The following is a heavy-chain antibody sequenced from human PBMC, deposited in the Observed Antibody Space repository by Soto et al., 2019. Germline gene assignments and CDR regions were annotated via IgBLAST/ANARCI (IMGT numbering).Heavy chain of an antibody. Sequence: EVPLLESGGGLVQPGGSLRLSCAASGFTFSSYAMSWVRQAPGKGLEWVSAISGSGGSTYYADSVKGRFTISRDNSKTTLYLQMNSLSAEDTAVYYCAKGIRGWFDPWGQGTLVTVSS. V-gene: IGHV3-23*01. J-gene: IGHJ5*02. D-gene: IGHD1-20*01. CDR2: ISGSGGST. CDR3: AKGIRGWFDP. CDR1: GFTFSSYA.